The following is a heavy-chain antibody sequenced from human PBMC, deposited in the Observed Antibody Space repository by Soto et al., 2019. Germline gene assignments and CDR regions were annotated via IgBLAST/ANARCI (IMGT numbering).Heavy chain of an antibody. V-gene: IGHV4-30-4*01. CDR2: IYYTGST. CDR1: GGSINNYEYY. Sequence: PSETLSLTCSVSGGSINNYEYYWTWILHPPGEGLEWIGHIYYTGSTSYNPSLKSRVTISLETSKNQFSLKLNSLTAEDTAVYYCARGFPSMAYYGEYYFDYWGQGTLVTVSS. J-gene: IGHJ4*02. D-gene: IGHD3-10*01. CDR3: ARGFPSMAYYGEYYFDY.